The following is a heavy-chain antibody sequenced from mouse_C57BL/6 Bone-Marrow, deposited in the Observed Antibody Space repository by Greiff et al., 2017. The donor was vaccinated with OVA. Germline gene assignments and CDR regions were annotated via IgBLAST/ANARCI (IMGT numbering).Heavy chain of an antibody. CDR2: ISNGGSYT. J-gene: IGHJ2*01. V-gene: IGHV5-6*02. Sequence: EVKLVESGGDLVKPGGSLKLSCAASGFTFSSYGMSWVRQTPDKRLEWVATISNGGSYTYYPDSVKGRFTISRDNAKNTLYLQMSSLKSEDTAMYYCARHLCLDYWGQGTTLTVSS. CDR3: ARHLCLDY. CDR1: GFTFSSYG.